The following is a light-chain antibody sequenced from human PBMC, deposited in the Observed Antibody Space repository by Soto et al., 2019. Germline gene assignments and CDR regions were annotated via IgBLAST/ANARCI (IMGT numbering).Light chain of an antibody. CDR1: SSDVGAYSY. CDR2: GVG. V-gene: IGLV2-14*01. J-gene: IGLJ1*01. Sequence: QSALTQPASVSGSPGQSITISCTGSSSDVGAYSYVSWYLQHPGKAPKLLIYGVGNRPSGVSARFSRSKSGNTASLTISGLQAEDEADYYCSSYAHGSIYVFGTGTKLTVL. CDR3: SSYAHGSIYV.